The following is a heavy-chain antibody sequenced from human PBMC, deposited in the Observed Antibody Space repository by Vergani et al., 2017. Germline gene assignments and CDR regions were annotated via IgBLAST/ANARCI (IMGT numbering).Heavy chain of an antibody. D-gene: IGHD1-1*01. CDR2: ISPGASTV. CDR3: AKNPGISTTRHYYAMDV. J-gene: IGHJ6*02. CDR1: GFKFSDHY. Sequence: LEESGGGSVQPGGSLRLSCAASGFKFSDHYMSWIRQAPGKGLEWVSHISPGASTVSYTDSVTGRFTVSRDNDNNSLTLDMTTLGGEDTAVYYFAKNPGISTTRHYYAMDVLCQGTTVTVSS. V-gene: IGHV3-11*04.